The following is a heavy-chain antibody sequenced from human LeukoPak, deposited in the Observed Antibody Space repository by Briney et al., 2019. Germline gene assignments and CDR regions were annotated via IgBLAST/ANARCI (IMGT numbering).Heavy chain of an antibody. J-gene: IGHJ4*02. Sequence: SETLSLTCTVTGGSFSTYYWSWIRQPPGKGLEWIGYIYYSGSTSYNASLTNRVTISVDTSKNQFSLKLSSVTAADTAVYYCAREVGYCSGGSCYSYFDYWGQGTLVTVSS. V-gene: IGHV4-59*01. CDR3: AREVGYCSGGSCYSYFDY. CDR1: GGSFSTYY. CDR2: IYYSGST. D-gene: IGHD2-15*01.